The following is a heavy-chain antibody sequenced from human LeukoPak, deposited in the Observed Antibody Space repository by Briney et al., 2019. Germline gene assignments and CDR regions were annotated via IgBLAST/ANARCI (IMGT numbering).Heavy chain of an antibody. J-gene: IGHJ1*01. CDR1: GFTFSSYS. CDR2: ISSGSSYI. D-gene: IGHD6-13*01. CDR3: ARAALGYSSSWYVGYFQH. Sequence: GGSLRLSCAASGFTFSSYSMNWVRQAPGKGLEWVSSISSGSSYIYYADSVKGRFTISRDNAKNSLYLQMNSLRAEDTAVYYCARAALGYSSSWYVGYFQHWGQGTLVTVSS. V-gene: IGHV3-21*01.